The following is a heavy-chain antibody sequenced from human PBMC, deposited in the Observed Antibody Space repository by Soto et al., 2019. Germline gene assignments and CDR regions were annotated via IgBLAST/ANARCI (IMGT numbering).Heavy chain of an antibody. V-gene: IGHV5-51*01. J-gene: IGHJ5*02. CDR3: ARLGVRAIAAAVIPINWFDP. Sequence: PGESLKISCKGSGYSFTSYWIGWVRQMPGKGLEWMGIIYPGDSDTRYSPSFQGQVTISADKSISTAYLQWSSLKASDTAMYYCARLGVRAIAAAVIPINWFDPWGQGTLVTVSS. D-gene: IGHD6-13*01. CDR2: IYPGDSDT. CDR1: GYSFTSYW.